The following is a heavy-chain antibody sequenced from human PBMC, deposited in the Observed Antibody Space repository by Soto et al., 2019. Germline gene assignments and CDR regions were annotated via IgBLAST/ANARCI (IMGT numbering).Heavy chain of an antibody. D-gene: IGHD6-19*01. Sequence: HPGGSLRLSCAVSGFTFSSYAMSWVRQAPGKGLEWVSGISGSGGSTYSADSVKGRFTISRDNSKNTLYLQMNSLRVEDTAVYYCAKDRKSGSGWYWDYWGQGTLVTVSS. CDR3: AKDRKSGSGWYWDY. J-gene: IGHJ4*02. CDR1: GFTFSSYA. CDR2: ISGSGGST. V-gene: IGHV3-23*01.